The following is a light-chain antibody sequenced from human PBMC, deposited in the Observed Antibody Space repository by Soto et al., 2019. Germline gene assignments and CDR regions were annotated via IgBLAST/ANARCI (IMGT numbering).Light chain of an antibody. J-gene: IGKJ2*01. V-gene: IGKV3-11*01. CDR2: DAS. CDR1: QSISSY. CDR3: QQRSNWPRGYT. Sequence: EIVLTQSPATLSLSPGERATLSCMASQSISSYLAWYQQKPGQAPRLLIYDASNRATGIPARFSGSGSGTDFTLTTSSLEPEDFALYYYQQRSNWPRGYTFGQGTKLEIK.